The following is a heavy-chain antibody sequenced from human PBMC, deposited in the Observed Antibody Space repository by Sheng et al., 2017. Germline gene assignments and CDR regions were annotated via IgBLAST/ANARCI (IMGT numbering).Heavy chain of an antibody. CDR2: ISYDGSNK. J-gene: IGHJ3*02. D-gene: IGHD3-16*02. CDR1: GFTFSSYA. Sequence: QVQLVESGGGVVQPGRSLRLSCAASGFTFSSYAMHWVRQAPGKGLEWVAVISYDGSNKYYADSVKGRFTISRDNSKNTLYLQMNSLRAEDTAVYYCAREGYNDYVWGSYRQQAFDIWGQGTMVTVSS. V-gene: IGHV3-30*04. CDR3: AREGYNDYVWGSYRQQAFDI.